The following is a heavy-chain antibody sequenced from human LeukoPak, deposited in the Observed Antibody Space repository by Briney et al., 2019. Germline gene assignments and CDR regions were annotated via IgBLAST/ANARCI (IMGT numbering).Heavy chain of an antibody. V-gene: IGHV4-39*07. D-gene: IGHD4-17*01. CDR2: IYYRGST. J-gene: IGHJ4*02. Sequence: SETLSLTCTVSGDSITSSSYYWVWIRQPPGRGLEWIGSIYYRGSTYYNPSLRSRVTMSMDTSKNQFSLKLASVTAADTALYYCAREPYGASPHFDYWGQATLVTVSS. CDR3: AREPYGASPHFDY. CDR1: GDSITSSSYY.